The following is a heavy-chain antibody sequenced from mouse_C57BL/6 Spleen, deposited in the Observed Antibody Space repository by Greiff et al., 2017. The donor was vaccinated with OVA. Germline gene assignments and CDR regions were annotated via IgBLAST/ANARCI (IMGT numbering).Heavy chain of an antibody. V-gene: IGHV3-1*01. J-gene: IGHJ3*01. CDR3: ARGGNPWFAY. CDR1: GYSITSGYD. Sequence: DVQLQESGPGMVKPSQSLSLTCTVTGYSITSGYDWHWIRHFPGNKLEWMGYISYSGSTNYNPSLKSRISITHDTSKNHFFLKLNSVTTEDTATYYCARGGNPWFAYWGQGTLVTVSA. CDR2: ISYSGST.